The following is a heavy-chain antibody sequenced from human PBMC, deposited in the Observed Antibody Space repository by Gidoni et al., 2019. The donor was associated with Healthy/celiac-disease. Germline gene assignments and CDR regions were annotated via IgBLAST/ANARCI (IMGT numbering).Heavy chain of an antibody. J-gene: IGHJ4*02. D-gene: IGHD3-10*01. V-gene: IGHV3-21*01. CDR2: ISSSSSYI. Sequence: EVQLVESGGGLVKPGGSLRPSCAASGLPFSSYCMNWVRQALGKGLEGVSSISSSSSYIYYADTVKGRFTISRDNAKNSLYLQMNSLRAEDTAVYYCARGAMVQGVIGWRPFDYWGQGTLVTVSS. CDR3: ARGAMVQGVIGWRPFDY. CDR1: GLPFSSYC.